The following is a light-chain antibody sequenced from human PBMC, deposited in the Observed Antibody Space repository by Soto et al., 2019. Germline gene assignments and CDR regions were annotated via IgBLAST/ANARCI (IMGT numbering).Light chain of an antibody. V-gene: IGKV3-11*01. CDR3: QQRSGWST. CDR2: DTS. CDR1: QSIDSY. J-gene: IGKJ5*01. Sequence: EIVLTQSPATLSLSPGARAPLPCRASQSIDSYLAWYQQKPGQAPRLLIYDTSNRATGIPARFSGSGSGTDFTLTISSLEPEDFALYYCQQRSGWSTFGQGTRLEIK.